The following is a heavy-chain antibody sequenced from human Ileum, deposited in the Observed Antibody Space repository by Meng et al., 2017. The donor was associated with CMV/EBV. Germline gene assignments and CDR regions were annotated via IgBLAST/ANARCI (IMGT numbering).Heavy chain of an antibody. CDR2: IFRTGTT. Sequence: SETLSLTCTVSGDSVSNGDYWGWIRQPPGKEPEFIGSIFRTGTTFVNPSLERRVSLSVDTSKNQFSLRLTSVTAADTAVYYCTRGPRQAATSVGPWGQGSLVTVSS. CDR3: TRGPRQAATSVGP. CDR1: GDSVSNGDY. D-gene: IGHD2-15*01. V-gene: IGHV4-38-2*02. J-gene: IGHJ5*02.